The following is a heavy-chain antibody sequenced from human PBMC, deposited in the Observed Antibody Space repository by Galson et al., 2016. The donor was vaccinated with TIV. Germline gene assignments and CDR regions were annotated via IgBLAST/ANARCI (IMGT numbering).Heavy chain of an antibody. CDR3: ARANLPETNGYFLTSFDC. V-gene: IGHV1-69*13. Sequence: SVKVSCKASGVTFSSYTITWVRRAPGHGLEWMGGIIPLFGSANYAQTLQGRVTITADESTRTAYMELTSLKSEDTAVYYCARANLPETNGYFLTSFDCWGQGTLVTVSS. CDR2: IIPLFGSA. J-gene: IGHJ4*02. CDR1: GVTFSSYT. D-gene: IGHD6-25*01.